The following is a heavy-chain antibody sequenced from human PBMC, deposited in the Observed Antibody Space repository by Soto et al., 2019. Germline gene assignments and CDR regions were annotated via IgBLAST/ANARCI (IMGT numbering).Heavy chain of an antibody. V-gene: IGHV1-46*01. Sequence: ASVKVSCKASGYTFTSYYMHWARQAPGQGLEWMGIINPSGGSTSYAQKFQGRVTMTRDTSTSTVYMELSSLRSEDTAVYYCARDIVVVPAAPAAAAFDYWGQGTLVTVS. CDR2: INPSGGST. CDR3: ARDIVVVPAAPAAAAFDY. CDR1: GYTFTSYY. D-gene: IGHD2-2*01. J-gene: IGHJ4*02.